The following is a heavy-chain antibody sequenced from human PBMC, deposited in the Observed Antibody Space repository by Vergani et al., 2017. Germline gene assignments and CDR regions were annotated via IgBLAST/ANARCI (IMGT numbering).Heavy chain of an antibody. V-gene: IGHV4-34*01. CDR2: INHSGST. CDR3: GGGDYYGSGSPPGY. J-gene: IGHJ4*02. D-gene: IGHD3-10*01. CDR1: GGSFSGYY. Sequence: QVQLQQWGAGLLKPSETLSLTCAVYGGSFSGYYWSWIRQPPGKGLEWIGEINHSGSTNYNPSLKSRVTISVDTSKNQFSLKLSSVTAADTAVYYCGGGDYYGSGSPPGYWGQGTLVTVSS.